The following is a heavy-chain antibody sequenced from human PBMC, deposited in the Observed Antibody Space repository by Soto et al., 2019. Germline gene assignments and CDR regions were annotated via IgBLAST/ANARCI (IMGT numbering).Heavy chain of an antibody. CDR1: GGTFSSYA. CDR3: ARGIYGSGSYYTKTNYYYYGMDV. D-gene: IGHD3-10*01. Sequence: GASVKVSCKASGGTFSSYAISWVRQAPGQGLEWMGGIIPIFGTANYAQKFQGRVTITADESTSTAYMELSSLRSEDTAVYYCARGIYGSGSYYTKTNYYYYGMDVWGQGTTVTVSS. J-gene: IGHJ6*02. V-gene: IGHV1-69*13. CDR2: IIPIFGTA.